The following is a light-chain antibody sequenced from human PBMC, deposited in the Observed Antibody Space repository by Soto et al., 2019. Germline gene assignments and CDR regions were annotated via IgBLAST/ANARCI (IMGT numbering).Light chain of an antibody. Sequence: IVMTQSPLSLPVTPGEPASISCRSSQSLLHSNGYNFLDWYLQKPGQSPQLLIYLGSNRASGVPDRFSGSGSGTDFTLKISRVEAEDVGVYYCMQALQTWTFGQGTKVDTK. V-gene: IGKV2-28*01. CDR1: QSLLHSNGYNF. CDR3: MQALQTWT. J-gene: IGKJ1*01. CDR2: LGS.